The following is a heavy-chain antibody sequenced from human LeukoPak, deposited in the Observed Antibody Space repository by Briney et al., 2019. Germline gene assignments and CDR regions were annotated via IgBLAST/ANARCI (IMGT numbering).Heavy chain of an antibody. V-gene: IGHV1-2*02. CDR2: INPNSGGT. CDR3: ARRGYSYGYEDY. CDR1: GYTFTGYY. J-gene: IGHJ4*02. D-gene: IGHD5-18*01. Sequence: ASVKVSCKASGYTFTGYYMHWVRQAPGQGLEWMGWINPNSGGTNYAQKFQGRVTMTRDTSISTAYMELSRLRSDDTAVYYCARRGYSYGYEDYWDQGTLVTVSS.